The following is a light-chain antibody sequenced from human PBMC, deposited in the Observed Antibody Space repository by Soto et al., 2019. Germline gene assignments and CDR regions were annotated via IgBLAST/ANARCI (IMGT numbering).Light chain of an antibody. J-gene: IGKJ4*01. CDR3: HQDYDFPLT. CDR1: QSISNTY. Sequence: EIVMTQSPGTLSLSPGGRATLSCRASQSISNTYVSWYQQKPGQAPRLLIYGASTRATGIPARFSGSGSGTDFTLSISSLQPEDFAVYYCHQDYDFPLTFCGGPKVDIK. CDR2: GAS. V-gene: IGKV3D-7*01.